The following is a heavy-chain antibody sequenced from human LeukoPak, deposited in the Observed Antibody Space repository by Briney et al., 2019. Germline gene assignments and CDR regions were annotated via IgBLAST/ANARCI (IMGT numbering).Heavy chain of an antibody. CDR3: ARGYDSSAYYPFNY. Sequence: PSETLSLTCTVSGGSISTYYWNWIRQSPGRGLEWIGYISDSGSTNYNPSLKSRVTISVDTSENQFSLMLSSVTAADTAVYYCARGYDSSAYYPFNYWGQGTLVTVSS. J-gene: IGHJ4*02. V-gene: IGHV4-59*01. CDR1: GGSISTYY. CDR2: ISDSGST. D-gene: IGHD3-22*01.